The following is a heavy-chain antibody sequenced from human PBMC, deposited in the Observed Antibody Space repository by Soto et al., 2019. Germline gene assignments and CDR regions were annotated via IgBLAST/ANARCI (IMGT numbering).Heavy chain of an antibody. CDR1: GDSISNSRFY. D-gene: IGHD3-22*01. CDR3: ARDFFDSSDYTTNWFDP. CDR2: IYHTGNA. Sequence: TSETLSLTCSVSGDSISNSRFYWAWIRQPPGEGLEWIGSIYHTGNAYYNTSLKSQVTISVDTSKNLFSLKLTSVTAADAVLYYCARDFFDSSDYTTNWFDPWGQGTLVTVSS. V-gene: IGHV4-39*01. J-gene: IGHJ5*02.